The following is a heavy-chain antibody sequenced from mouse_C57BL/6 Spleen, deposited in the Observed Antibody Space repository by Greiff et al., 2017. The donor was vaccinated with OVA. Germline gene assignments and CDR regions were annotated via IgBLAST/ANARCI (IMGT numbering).Heavy chain of an antibody. CDR2: ISSGSSTI. V-gene: IGHV5-17*01. Sequence: DVMLVESGGGLVKPGGSLKLSCAASGFTFSDYGMHWVRQAPEKGLEWVAYISSGSSTIYYADTVKGRFTISRDNAKNTLFLQMTSLRSEDTAMYYCARTTVVATPLDYWGQGTTLTVSS. D-gene: IGHD1-1*01. CDR3: ARTTVVATPLDY. J-gene: IGHJ2*01. CDR1: GFTFSDYG.